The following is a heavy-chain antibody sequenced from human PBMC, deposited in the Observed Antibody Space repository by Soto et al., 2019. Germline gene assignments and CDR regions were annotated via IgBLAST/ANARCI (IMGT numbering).Heavy chain of an antibody. V-gene: IGHV3-74*01. CDR3: RACSGGSCRDAFDI. D-gene: IGHD2-15*01. CDR2: ITSDGSNT. J-gene: IGHJ3*02. Sequence: EVQLVESGGGLVQPGGSLRLSCAASEFTFSSYWMHWVRQAPGKGLVWVSRITSDGSNTNYADSVKGRFTISRDNAKNTLYLQMNSLRDEDTAVYYCRACSGGSCRDAFDIWGRGTMVTVSS. CDR1: EFTFSSYW.